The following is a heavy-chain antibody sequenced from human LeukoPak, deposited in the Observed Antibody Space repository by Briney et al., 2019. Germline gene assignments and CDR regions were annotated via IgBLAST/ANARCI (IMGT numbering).Heavy chain of an antibody. J-gene: IGHJ4*01. D-gene: IGHD3-3*01. V-gene: IGHV3-74*01. CDR3: VRDGVGTITYDL. CDR2: INPGDGSTT. Sequence: GGSLRLSCAASGFTFSNYWMNWVRQAPGKGLVWVSHINPGDGSTTGYADSVKGRFTVSRDNAKNTLYLQMSSLKDEDTAVYYCVRDGVGTITYDLWGQGTLVTVSS. CDR1: GFTFSNYW.